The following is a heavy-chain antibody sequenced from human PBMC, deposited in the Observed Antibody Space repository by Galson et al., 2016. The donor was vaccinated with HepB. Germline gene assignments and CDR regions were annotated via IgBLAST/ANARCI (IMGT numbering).Heavy chain of an antibody. J-gene: IGHJ6*02. Sequence: PALVKPTQTLTLTCNFSGFSLSTSGLCVSWIRQPPGKALEWLALIDWDDDKYYSTSLKTRLTISKDPSKNQVVLTMTNMDPVDTATYYCARFITVNYDQHTKFYYGMDVWGQGTTVTVSS. CDR3: ARFITVNYDQHTKFYYGMDV. CDR1: GFSLSTSGLC. CDR2: IDWDDDK. D-gene: IGHD1-14*01. V-gene: IGHV2-70*01.